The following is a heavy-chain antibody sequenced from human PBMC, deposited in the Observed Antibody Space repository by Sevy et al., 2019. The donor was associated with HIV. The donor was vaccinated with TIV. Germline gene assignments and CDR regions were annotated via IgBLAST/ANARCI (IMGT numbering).Heavy chain of an antibody. CDR1: GYTLTQLS. CDR2: FDPEDDKT. V-gene: IGHV1-24*01. J-gene: IGHJ4*02. CDR3: ATTKDYYDNSGYPFDY. Sequence: ASVKVSCKVSGYTLTQLSMHWARQAPGKGLEWMGTFDPEDDKTIYSQKFQGRVTMTEDKSTDTAYMELSSLRSEDTAMFYCATTKDYYDNSGYPFDYWGQGTLVTVSS. D-gene: IGHD3-22*01.